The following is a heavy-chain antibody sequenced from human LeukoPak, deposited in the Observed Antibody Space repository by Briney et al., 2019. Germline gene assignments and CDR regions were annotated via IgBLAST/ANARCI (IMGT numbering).Heavy chain of an antibody. Sequence: GGTLRLSCAASGFTFSSYWMHWVRQAPGEGLVWVSRISDGGSTTTYADSVKGRFTISRDNAKNTLYLQMNGLRAEDTAVYYCSRSAYYDGSGNYYDYWGQGTLVTVSS. J-gene: IGHJ4*02. D-gene: IGHD3-22*01. V-gene: IGHV3-74*01. CDR3: SRSAYYDGSGNYYDY. CDR1: GFTFSSYW. CDR2: ISDGGSTT.